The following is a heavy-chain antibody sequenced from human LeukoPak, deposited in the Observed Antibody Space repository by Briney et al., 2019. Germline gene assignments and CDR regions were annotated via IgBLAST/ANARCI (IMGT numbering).Heavy chain of an antibody. Sequence: SETLSLTCTVSGYSISSGSYWGWIQQPPGKGLEWIASIYHGGDTYYNPSLKSRVTISVDTSKNQFSLKLSSVTAADTAVYYCTRSQHSSISYSSLDYWGQGTLVTVSS. D-gene: IGHD2-2*01. CDR1: GYSISSGSY. CDR2: IYHGGDT. CDR3: TRSQHSSISYSSLDY. J-gene: IGHJ4*02. V-gene: IGHV4-38-2*02.